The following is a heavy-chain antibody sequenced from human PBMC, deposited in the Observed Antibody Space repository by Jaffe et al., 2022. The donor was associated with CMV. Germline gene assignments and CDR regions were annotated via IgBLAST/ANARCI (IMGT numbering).Heavy chain of an antibody. D-gene: IGHD3-22*01. CDR3: AREGANYYDSSGYYYSSGTRYDY. V-gene: IGHV4-34*01. Sequence: QVQLQQWGAGLLKPSETLSLTCAVYGGSFSGYYWSWIRQPPGKGLEWIGEINHSGSTNYNPSLKSRVTISVDTSKNQFSLKLSSVTAADTAVYYCAREGANYYDSSGYYYSSGTRYDYWGQGTLVTVSS. CDR2: INHSGST. CDR1: GGSFSGYY. J-gene: IGHJ4*02.